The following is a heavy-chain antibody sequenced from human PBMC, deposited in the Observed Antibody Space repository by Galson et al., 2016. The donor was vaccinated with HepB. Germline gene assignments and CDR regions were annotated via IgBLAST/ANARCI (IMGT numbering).Heavy chain of an antibody. CDR1: GFTFSSYA. J-gene: IGHJ4*02. D-gene: IGHD5-24*01. CDR3: ARAPLEMATIQRGYFDY. V-gene: IGHV3-30-3*01. Sequence: SLRLSCAASGFTFSSYAMHWVRQAPGKGLEWVAVISSDGSNKYYADSVKGRFTISRDNSKNMLYLQMNSLRAEDTAVYYCARAPLEMATIQRGYFDYWGQGTLVTVAS. CDR2: ISSDGSNK.